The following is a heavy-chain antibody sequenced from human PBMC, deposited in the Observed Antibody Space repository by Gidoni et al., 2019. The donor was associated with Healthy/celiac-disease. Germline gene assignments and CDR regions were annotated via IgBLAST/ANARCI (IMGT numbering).Heavy chain of an antibody. CDR3: ARLRPLSSSSIWFDP. D-gene: IGHD6-13*01. J-gene: IGHJ5*02. CDR2: IYYSGST. V-gene: IGHV4-39*01. CDR1: GGSLRSSSYY. Sequence: QLQLQESGPGLVKPSETLSLTCTVSGGSLRSSSYYWGWIRQPPGKGLEWIGRIYYSGSTYYNPSLKSRVTISVDTSKNQFSLKLSSVTAADTAVYYCARLRPLSSSSIWFDPWGQGTLVTVSS.